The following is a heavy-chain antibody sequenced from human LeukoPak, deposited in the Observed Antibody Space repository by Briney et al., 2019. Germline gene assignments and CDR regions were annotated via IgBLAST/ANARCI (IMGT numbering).Heavy chain of an antibody. CDR2: SKDKANSYIT. D-gene: IGHD2-21*02. CDR3: ARRNTAPANYTMDV. V-gene: IGHV3-72*01. Sequence: PGGSLRLSCAVSGFTFSDHYMDWFRQAPGKGLEWVARSKDKANSYITEYAASVRGRFTIARDDSQNSLYLQMNSLKTEDTAVYYCARRNTAPANYTMDVWGRGTTVTVSS. J-gene: IGHJ6*02. CDR1: GFTFSDHY.